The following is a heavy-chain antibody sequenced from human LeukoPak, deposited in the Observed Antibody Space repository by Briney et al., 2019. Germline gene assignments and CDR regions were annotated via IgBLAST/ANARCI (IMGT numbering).Heavy chain of an antibody. D-gene: IGHD1-26*01. J-gene: IGHJ3*02. Sequence: SVKVSCKASGGTFSSYAISLVRQAPGQGLEWMGGIIPIFGTANYAQKFQGRVTITADESTSTAYMELSSLRSEDTAVYYCARDCPELPCSGAFDIWGQGTMVTVSS. V-gene: IGHV1-69*01. CDR2: IIPIFGTA. CDR1: GGTFSSYA. CDR3: ARDCPELPCSGAFDI.